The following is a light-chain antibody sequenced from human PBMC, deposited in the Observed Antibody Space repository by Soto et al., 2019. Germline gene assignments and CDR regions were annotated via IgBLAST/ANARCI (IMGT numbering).Light chain of an antibody. Sequence: DIQMTQSPSSLSASVGDRVTITCRASQGIGNTLAWFQQKPGKFPKLLIYAASTLQSGVPSRFSGSGSGTDFTLTISSLQPEDVATYYCQKYSSAPPITFGQGTRLDIK. CDR3: QKYSSAPPIT. J-gene: IGKJ5*01. V-gene: IGKV1-27*01. CDR1: QGIGNT. CDR2: AAS.